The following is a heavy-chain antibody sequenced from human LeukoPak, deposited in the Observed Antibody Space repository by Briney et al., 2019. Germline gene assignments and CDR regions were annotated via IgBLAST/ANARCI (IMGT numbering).Heavy chain of an antibody. CDR1: GYGFANYW. CDR3: GSAIHGTTWFDP. J-gene: IGHJ5*02. V-gene: IGHV5-51*01. D-gene: IGHD1-1*01. Sequence: GESLKISCKASGYGFANYWIGWVRQMPGRGLEWMGLIYLSGSAIVYSPSFEGQVTISANNSTNTAYLHWSGPEGSDTALYSCGSAIHGTTWFDPWGQGTLVTVSP. CDR2: IYLSGSAI.